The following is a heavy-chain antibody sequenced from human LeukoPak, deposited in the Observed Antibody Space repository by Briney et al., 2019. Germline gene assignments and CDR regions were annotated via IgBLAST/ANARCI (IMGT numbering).Heavy chain of an antibody. J-gene: IGHJ5*02. CDR2: ISDSGGST. V-gene: IGHV3-23*01. CDR3: VREIGWFDP. CDR1: GFTFSSYA. Sequence: PGRSLRLSCAASGFTFSSYAMSWVRQAPGKGLEWVSVISDSGGSTYYADSVKGRFTISRDNSKNTLYLQMNSLTAEDTAVYYCVREIGWFDPWGQGTLVTVSS.